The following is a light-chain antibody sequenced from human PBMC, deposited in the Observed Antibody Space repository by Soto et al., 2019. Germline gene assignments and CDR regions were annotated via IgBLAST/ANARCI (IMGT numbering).Light chain of an antibody. CDR1: QSISTW. CDR2: EAS. CDR3: QQYNHYWT. J-gene: IGKJ1*01. Sequence: DIQMTQSPSTLSASVGDRVTITCRASQSISTWLAWYQQKPGKAPKLLIYEASSLDSGVPSRFSGSGSGTEFTLTSSSLQPDDFATYYCQQYNHYWTFGQGTKVEIK. V-gene: IGKV1-5*03.